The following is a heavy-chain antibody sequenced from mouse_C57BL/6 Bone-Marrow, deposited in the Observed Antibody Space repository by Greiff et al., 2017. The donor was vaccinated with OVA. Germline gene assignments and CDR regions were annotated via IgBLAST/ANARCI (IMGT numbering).Heavy chain of an antibody. CDR2: IDPEAGET. Sequence: EVQLQQSGAELVKPGASVKLSCTASGFTITDYYMHWVKQRPEQGLEWIGRIDPEAGETKYAPKFQGKATITADTSSNTAYMQLSSLTSEDTAVYYCAGYGNPCYFDYWGQGTTLTVSS. V-gene: IGHV14-2*01. CDR1: GFTITDYY. J-gene: IGHJ2*01. CDR3: AGYGNPCYFDY. D-gene: IGHD2-1*01.